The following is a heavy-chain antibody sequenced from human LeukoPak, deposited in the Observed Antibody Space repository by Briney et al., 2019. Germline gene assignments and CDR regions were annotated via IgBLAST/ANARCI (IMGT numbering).Heavy chain of an antibody. CDR1: GFSFNAYW. CDR2: MSYDENTK. CDR3: ARDDQSVTMGRGQVYYYYYGMDV. Sequence: GGSLRLSCEASGFSFNAYWMHWVRQTPGTGLEWVAVMSYDENTKYYADSVKGRFTISRDNSKNTLFLQMNSLRPEDTAVYSCARDDQSVTMGRGQVYYYYYGMDVWGQGTTVTVSS. V-gene: IGHV3-30-3*01. J-gene: IGHJ6*02. D-gene: IGHD3-10*01.